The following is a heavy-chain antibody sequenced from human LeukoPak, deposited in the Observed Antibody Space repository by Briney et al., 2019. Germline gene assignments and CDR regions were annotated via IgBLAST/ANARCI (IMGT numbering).Heavy chain of an antibody. J-gene: IGHJ4*02. CDR2: IYYSGST. CDR1: GGSISSSGYY. V-gene: IGHV4-39*07. D-gene: IGHD5-18*01. Sequence: PSETLSLTCTVSGGSISSSGYYWGWIRQPPGKGLEWIGSIYYSGSTYYNPSLKSRGTISVDTSKNQFSLKLSSVTAADTAVYYCASQLWLTYYFDYWGQGTLVTVSS. CDR3: ASQLWLTYYFDY.